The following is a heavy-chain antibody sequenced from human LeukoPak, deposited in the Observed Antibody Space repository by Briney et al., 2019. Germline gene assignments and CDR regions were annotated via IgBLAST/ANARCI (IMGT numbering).Heavy chain of an antibody. J-gene: IGHJ4*02. CDR2: IIPIFGTA. Sequence: SVKVSCKASGYTFTGYYKHWVRQAPGQGLEWMGGIIPIFGTANYAQKFQGRVTITADESTSTAYMELSSLRSEDTAVYYCARDRRENYYDSSGYFDYWGQGTLVTVSS. CDR1: GYTFTGYY. D-gene: IGHD3-22*01. V-gene: IGHV1-69*13. CDR3: ARDRRENYYDSSGYFDY.